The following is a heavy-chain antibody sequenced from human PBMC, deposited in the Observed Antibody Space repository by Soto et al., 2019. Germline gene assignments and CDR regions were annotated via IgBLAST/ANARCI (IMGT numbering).Heavy chain of an antibody. CDR3: ARVSREQLVQNYYYGMDV. V-gene: IGHV1-69*13. D-gene: IGHD6-6*01. Sequence: SVKVSCKASGGTFSSYAISWVRQAPGQGLEWMGGIIPIFGTANYAQKFQGRVTITADESTSTAYMELSSLRSEVTAVYYCARVSREQLVQNYYYGMDVWGQGTTVTVSS. CDR1: GGTFSSYA. CDR2: IIPIFGTA. J-gene: IGHJ6*02.